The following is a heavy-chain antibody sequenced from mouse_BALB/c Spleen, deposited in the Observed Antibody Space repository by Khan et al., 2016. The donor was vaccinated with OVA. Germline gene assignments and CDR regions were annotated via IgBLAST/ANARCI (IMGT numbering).Heavy chain of an antibody. Sequence: EVKLEESGPGLVKPSQSLSLTCSVTGYSITSGYFWNLIRQFPGNQLEWMGYISYDGNSNYNPSLKNRISITRDTAKNQFFLKLNSVTPEDTATXACARGGSAGPAWFAYWGQGTLVTVSA. CDR2: ISYDGNS. CDR3: ARGGSAGPAWFAY. CDR1: GYSITSGYF. V-gene: IGHV3-6*02. J-gene: IGHJ3*01. D-gene: IGHD3-1*01.